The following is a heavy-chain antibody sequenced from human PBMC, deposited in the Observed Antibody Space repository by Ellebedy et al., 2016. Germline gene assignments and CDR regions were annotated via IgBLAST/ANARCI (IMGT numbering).Heavy chain of an antibody. J-gene: IGHJ5*02. CDR3: AKDPSYLKFRLVFDP. CDR1: GGSLSTGGAY. Sequence: SETLSLTCTVSGGSLSTGGAYWSWIRQSPGKGLEWVGSVYYTGITDYNPSLKSRVSISVDTSNNRFSLRLTSATAADTAVYYCAKDPSYLKFRLVFDPWGRGTLVTVSS. V-gene: IGHV4-61*03. D-gene: IGHD2-8*02. CDR2: VYYTGIT.